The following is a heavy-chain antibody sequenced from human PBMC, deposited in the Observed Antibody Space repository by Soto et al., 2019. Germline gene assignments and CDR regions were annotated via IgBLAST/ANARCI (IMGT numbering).Heavy chain of an antibody. Sequence: EVQLVESGGGLVQPGRSLRLSCAASGFTFDDYAIHWVRQAPGKGLEWVSGISWNGDATGYADYVQGRFIISRDNAKNYLYLQMNSLRNEDTAIYYCANLPLYGSGFDCWGQGTLVTVSS. CDR2: ISWNGDAT. V-gene: IGHV3-9*01. CDR3: ANLPLYGSGFDC. J-gene: IGHJ4*02. D-gene: IGHD3-10*01. CDR1: GFTFDDYA.